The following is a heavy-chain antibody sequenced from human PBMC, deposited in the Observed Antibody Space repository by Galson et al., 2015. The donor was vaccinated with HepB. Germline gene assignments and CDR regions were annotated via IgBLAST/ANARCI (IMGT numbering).Heavy chain of an antibody. CDR1: GYSFTSYW. J-gene: IGHJ3*02. D-gene: IGHD1-26*01. V-gene: IGHV5-51*01. CDR2: IYPGDSDT. Sequence: QSGAEVKKPGESLKISCKGSGYSFTSYWIGWVRQMPGKGLEWMGIIYPGDSDTRYSPSFQGHVTISADKSISTAYLQWSSLKASDTAMYYCARHPYRGSYLGGASDIWGQGTMVTVSS. CDR3: ARHPYRGSYLGGASDI.